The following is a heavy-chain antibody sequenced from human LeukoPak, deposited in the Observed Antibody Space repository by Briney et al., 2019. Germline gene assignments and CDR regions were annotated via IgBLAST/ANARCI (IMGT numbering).Heavy chain of an antibody. CDR2: ISSSSSYI. CDR3: ARDNAGIAAALDY. J-gene: IGHJ4*02. D-gene: IGHD6-13*01. CDR1: GFTFSSYG. Sequence: GGSLRLSCAASGFTFSSYGMNWVRQAPGKGLEWVSSISSSSSYIYYADSVKGRFTISGDNAKNSLYLQMNSLRAEDTAVYYCARDNAGIAAALDYWGQGTLVTVSS. V-gene: IGHV3-21*01.